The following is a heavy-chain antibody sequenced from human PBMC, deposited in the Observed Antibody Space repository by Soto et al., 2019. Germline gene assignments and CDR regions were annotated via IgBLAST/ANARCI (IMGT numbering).Heavy chain of an antibody. V-gene: IGHV3-23*01. Sequence: PGGSLRLSCAASGFTFSSYAMSWVRQAPGKGLEWVSAISGSGGSTYYADSVKGRFTISRDNSKNTLYLQMNSLRAEDTAVYYRAKGAQVRPGPYCSGGSCYLDYWGQGTLVTVSP. CDR3: AKGAQVRPGPYCSGGSCYLDY. CDR1: GFTFSSYA. J-gene: IGHJ4*02. CDR2: ISGSGGST. D-gene: IGHD2-15*01.